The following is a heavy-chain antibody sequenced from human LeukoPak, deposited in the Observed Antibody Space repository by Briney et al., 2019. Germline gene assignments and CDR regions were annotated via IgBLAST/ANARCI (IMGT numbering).Heavy chain of an antibody. J-gene: IGHJ3*02. CDR2: IYTSGST. D-gene: IGHD1-26*01. CDR3: ARYGELHENAFDI. Sequence: SETLSLTCAVSGGSISSGGYSWSWIRQPAGKGLEWIGRIYTSGSTNYNPSLKSRVTMSVDTSKNQFSLKLSSVTAADTAVYYCARYGELHENAFDIWGQGTMVTVSS. V-gene: IGHV4-61*02. CDR1: GGSISSGGYS.